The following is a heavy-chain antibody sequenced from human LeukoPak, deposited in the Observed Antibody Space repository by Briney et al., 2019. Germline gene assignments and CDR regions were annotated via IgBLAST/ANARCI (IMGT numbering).Heavy chain of an antibody. V-gene: IGHV3-23*01. CDR2: ISGSGGST. J-gene: IGHJ4*02. Sequence: GGSLRLSCAASGFTFSSYAMSWVRQAPGKGLEWVSAISGSGGSTYYADSVKGRFTISRDNSKNTLYLQMNSLRAEDMAVYYCAKGMVRGVHWIDYWGQGTLVTVSS. CDR1: GFTFSSYA. D-gene: IGHD3-10*01. CDR3: AKGMVRGVHWIDY.